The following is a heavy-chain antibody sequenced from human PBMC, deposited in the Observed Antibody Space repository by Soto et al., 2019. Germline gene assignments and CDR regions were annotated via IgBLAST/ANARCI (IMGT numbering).Heavy chain of an antibody. CDR1: ADSISSFY. Sequence: QVQLQESGPGLVKSSESLSLSCTVSADSISSFYWIWIRQPPGETFEFLGYTYHTGSTNYNPSLRSRRTKSFHTAKNQFSLGLTSLSPSDTSSYYWAVEDCRDGTWSGSVDIWGRGAMVSFSS. V-gene: IGHV4-59*01. D-gene: IGHD2-15*01. CDR2: TYHTGST. J-gene: IGHJ3*02. CDR3: AVEDCRDGTWSGSVDI.